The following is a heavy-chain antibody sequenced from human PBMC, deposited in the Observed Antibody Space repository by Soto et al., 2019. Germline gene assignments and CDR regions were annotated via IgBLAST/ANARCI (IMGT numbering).Heavy chain of an antibody. CDR1: GYNFTNYW. CDR3: TRQGYCSSTSCYIGGLDV. Sequence: GESLKISCKGSGYNFTNYWIAWVRQMPGKGLEWMGIIYPGDSDTRYSLSLQGQVTISADKSISTAYLQWSSLKASDTAMYYCTRQGYCSSTSCYIGGLDVWGQGTTVTVSS. V-gene: IGHV5-51*01. J-gene: IGHJ6*02. D-gene: IGHD2-2*02. CDR2: IYPGDSDT.